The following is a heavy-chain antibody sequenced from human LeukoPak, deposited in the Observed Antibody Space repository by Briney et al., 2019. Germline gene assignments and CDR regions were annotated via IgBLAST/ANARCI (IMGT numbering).Heavy chain of an antibody. CDR3: ARLSQWLTPGIWWLRETDYYYGMDV. D-gene: IGHD6-19*01. J-gene: IGHJ6*02. Sequence: GESLKISCKGSGYSFTSYWIGWVRQMPGKGLEWMGIIYPGDSDTRYSPSFQGQVTISADKSISTAYLQWSGLKASDTAMYYCARLSQWLTPGIWWLRETDYYYGMDVWGQGTTVTVSS. V-gene: IGHV5-51*01. CDR1: GYSFTSYW. CDR2: IYPGDSDT.